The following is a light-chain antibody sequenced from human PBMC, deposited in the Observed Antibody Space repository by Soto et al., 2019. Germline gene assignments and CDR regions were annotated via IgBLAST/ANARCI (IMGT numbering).Light chain of an antibody. CDR3: SSYTNIDTVI. Sequence: QPVLTQPASMSGSPGQSITISCTGTSSDVGNYNYVSWYQHHPGKAPKLIISDVSNRPSGISGRFSGSKSDNTASLTISGLQAEDEADYYCSSYTNIDTVIFGGGTKLTVL. CDR2: DVS. V-gene: IGLV2-14*03. J-gene: IGLJ2*01. CDR1: SSDVGNYNY.